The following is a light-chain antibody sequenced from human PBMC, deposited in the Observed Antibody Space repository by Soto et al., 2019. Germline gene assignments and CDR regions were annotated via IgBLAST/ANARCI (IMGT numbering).Light chain of an antibody. J-gene: IGKJ1*01. CDR2: GAS. V-gene: IGKV3-20*01. Sequence: EIVMTQSPGTLSLSPGERATLSCRASQSVSSSYLAWYQQKTGQAPRPLIYGASSRAIGIPDRFSGSVSGKDFTLTISRLEPEDFAVYYCQQYGSSPWTFGQGTKVEIK. CDR1: QSVSSSY. CDR3: QQYGSSPWT.